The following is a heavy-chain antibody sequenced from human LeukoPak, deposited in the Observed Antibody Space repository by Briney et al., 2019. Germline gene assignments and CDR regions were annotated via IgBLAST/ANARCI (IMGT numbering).Heavy chain of an antibody. D-gene: IGHD1-26*01. Sequence: ASVKVSCKASGGTFSSYAISWVRQAPGQGLEWMGWISAYNGNTNYAQKLQGRVTMTTDTSTSTAYMELRSLRSDDTAVYYCARDDSGSSFDPWGQGALVTVSS. V-gene: IGHV1-18*01. CDR2: ISAYNGNT. J-gene: IGHJ5*02. CDR1: GGTFSSYA. CDR3: ARDDSGSSFDP.